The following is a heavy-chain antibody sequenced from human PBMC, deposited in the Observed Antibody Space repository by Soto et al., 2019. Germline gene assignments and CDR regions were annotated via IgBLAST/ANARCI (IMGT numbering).Heavy chain of an antibody. D-gene: IGHD3-16*01. Sequence: QVHLVQSGAELKKPGSSVKLSCKTSGGTLTNHAIIWVRQAPGQRLLWMGGIIPTFGTVKYSLTFQVRLTIPGDQNTGLARMELTYPTPAAMAVCYCVGIRGEYRLGGAVDIWGQGTVVTVPA. CDR1: GGTLTNHA. CDR3: VGIRGEYRLGGAVDI. CDR2: IIPTFGTV. J-gene: IGHJ3*02. V-gene: IGHV1-69*12.